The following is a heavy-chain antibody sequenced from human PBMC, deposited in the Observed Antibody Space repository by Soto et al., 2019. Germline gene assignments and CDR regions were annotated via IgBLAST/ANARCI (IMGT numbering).Heavy chain of an antibody. CDR3: ARISAYHFDY. Sequence: LALTCAVSGGSIRSNNWWSWVRQPPGKGLEWIGGIYHSGVTNYNPSLKSRVTISVDKSKNQFSLKLSSLTAADTAVYYCARISAYHFDYWGQGTLVTVSS. V-gene: IGHV4-4*02. J-gene: IGHJ4*02. CDR1: GGSIRSNNW. CDR2: IYHSGVT. D-gene: IGHD3-16*01.